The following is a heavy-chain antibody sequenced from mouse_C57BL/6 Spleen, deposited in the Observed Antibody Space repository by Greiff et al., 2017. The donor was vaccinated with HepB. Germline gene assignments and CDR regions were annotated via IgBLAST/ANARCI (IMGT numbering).Heavy chain of an antibody. CDR3: AITGTFDY. V-gene: IGHV1-26*01. Sequence: EVKLQQSGPELVKPGASVKISCKASGYTFTDYYMNWVKQSHGKSLEWIGDINPNNGGTSYNQKFKGKATLTVDKSSSTAYMELRSLTSEDSAVYYCAITGTFDYWGQGTTLTVSS. CDR1: GYTFTDYY. J-gene: IGHJ2*01. D-gene: IGHD4-1*01. CDR2: INPNNGGT.